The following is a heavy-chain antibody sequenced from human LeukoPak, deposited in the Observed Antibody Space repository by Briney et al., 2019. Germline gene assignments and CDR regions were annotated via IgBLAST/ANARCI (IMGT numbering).Heavy chain of an antibody. J-gene: IGHJ4*02. CDR3: AREDSSGLDY. Sequence: PGGTLRLSCAASGFTFSRYGMSWVRQAPGKGLEWVSSSSGSTIYYADSVKGRFTTSRDNAKNSLYLQMKRLRAEDTAIYYCAREDSSGLDYWGQGTLVTVSS. CDR1: GFTFSRYG. V-gene: IGHV3-48*03. CDR2: SSSGSTI. D-gene: IGHD6-19*01.